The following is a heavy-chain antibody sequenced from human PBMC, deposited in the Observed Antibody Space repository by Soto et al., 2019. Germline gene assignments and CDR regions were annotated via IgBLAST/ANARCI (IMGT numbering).Heavy chain of an antibody. D-gene: IGHD4-4*01. J-gene: IGHJ6*02. CDR2: ISSSSSSI. Sequence: EVQLVESGGGLVQPGGSLRLSCAASGFTFSSYTMNWVRQTPGKGLEWVSYISSSSSSIYYADSVKGRFTISRDNAKNSLYLQMNSLRDEDTAVYYCARDYRNRNPDPYNYYYAMDVWAKGPRSPSP. CDR1: GFTFSSYT. V-gene: IGHV3-48*02. CDR3: ARDYRNRNPDPYNYYYAMDV.